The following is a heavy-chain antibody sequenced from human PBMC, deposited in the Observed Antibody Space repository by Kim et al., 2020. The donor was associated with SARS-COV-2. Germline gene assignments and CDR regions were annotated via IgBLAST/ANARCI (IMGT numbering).Heavy chain of an antibody. Sequence: SETLSLTCAVYGGSFSGYYWSWIRQPPGKGLEWIGEINHSGSTNYNPSLKSRVTISVDTSKNQFSLKLSSVTAADTAVYYCARARPFRAFDYWGQGTLVT. J-gene: IGHJ4*02. CDR1: GGSFSGYY. CDR2: INHSGST. CDR3: ARARPFRAFDY. V-gene: IGHV4-34*01.